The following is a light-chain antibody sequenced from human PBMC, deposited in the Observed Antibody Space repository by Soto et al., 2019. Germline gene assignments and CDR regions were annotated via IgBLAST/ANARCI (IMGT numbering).Light chain of an antibody. CDR1: QSVSSSY. CDR2: GAS. CDR3: QQYGSSPWT. J-gene: IGKJ1*01. Sequence: EIVLTQSPGPLPLSPGERATLCCRASQSVSSSYLAWYQQKPGQAPRLLIYGASCRATGIPDRFSSSGSGTDFAITISRLEPEDFAVYYCQQYGSSPWTYGKGTKV. V-gene: IGKV3-20*01.